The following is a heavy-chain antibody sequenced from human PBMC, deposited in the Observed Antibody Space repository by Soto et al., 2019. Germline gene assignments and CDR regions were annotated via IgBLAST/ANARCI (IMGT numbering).Heavy chain of an antibody. Sequence: GRSLRLSCAASGFTFSSYVMSWVRQAPGKGLEWVSDISGSGGSTYYADSVKGRFTISRDNSKNTLYLHMDSLRAEDTAVYYCAKSSGAAGALVDYWGQGTLVTLSS. J-gene: IGHJ4*02. D-gene: IGHD6-13*01. V-gene: IGHV3-23*01. CDR1: GFTFSSYV. CDR3: AKSSGAAGALVDY. CDR2: ISGSGGST.